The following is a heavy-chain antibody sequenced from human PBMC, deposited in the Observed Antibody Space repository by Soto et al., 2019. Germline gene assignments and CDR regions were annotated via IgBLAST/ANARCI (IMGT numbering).Heavy chain of an antibody. Sequence: EVQLVESGGGLVEPGRCLRLSCAAAGFNFDYHAIKLVRLTPGKGLEWVSGISANDAFVGYEKPVKGRFTVSRDNAKNSLFLQMSSLRREDTAVYYCTRDIFRTITTIDYWGQGTLVTVSS. CDR2: ISANDAFV. CDR1: GFNFDYHA. CDR3: TRDIFRTITTIDY. J-gene: IGHJ4*02. V-gene: IGHV3-9*01. D-gene: IGHD2-21*01.